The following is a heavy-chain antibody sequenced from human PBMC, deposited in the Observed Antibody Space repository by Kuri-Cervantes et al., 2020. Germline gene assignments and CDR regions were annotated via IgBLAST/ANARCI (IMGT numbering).Heavy chain of an antibody. D-gene: IGHD2-8*02. CDR3: VANLYTEASGGSGSQTFH. V-gene: IGHV4-30-4*01. CDR1: GGSISSGDYY. CDR2: IYYSGST. Sequence: SETLSLTCTVSGGSISSGDYYWSWIRQPPGKGLEWIGYIYYSGSTYYNPSLKSRVTISLDASKTRFSLKMTSVTAADTAMYYCVANLYTEASGGSGSQTFHWGQGILVTVSS. J-gene: IGHJ4*02.